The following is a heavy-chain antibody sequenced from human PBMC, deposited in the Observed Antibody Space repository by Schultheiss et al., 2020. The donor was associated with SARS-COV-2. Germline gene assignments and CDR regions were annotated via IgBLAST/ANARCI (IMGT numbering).Heavy chain of an antibody. CDR1: GSSLTGFF. CDR3: ARATRVESLFSVRGGSFDF. CDR2: IYFTGIT. D-gene: IGHD5-24*01. J-gene: IGHJ4*02. V-gene: IGHV4-59*01. Sequence: SETLSLTCSVSGSSLTGFFWTWIRQPPGKGLDSIGNIYFTGITKYNPSLKSRVTISIDTSKNQFSLKLGSVTAADTAVYFCARATRVESLFSVRGGSFDFWGRGALVTVSS.